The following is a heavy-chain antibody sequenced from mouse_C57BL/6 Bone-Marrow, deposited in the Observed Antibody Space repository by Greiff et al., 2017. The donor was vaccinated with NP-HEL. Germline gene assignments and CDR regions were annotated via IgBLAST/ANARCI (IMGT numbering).Heavy chain of an antibody. V-gene: IGHV1-55*01. CDR2: IYPGSGST. J-gene: IGHJ2*01. CDR3: ALIYYDYDGGYFDY. D-gene: IGHD2-4*01. CDR1: GYTFTSYW. Sequence: VQLQQPGAELVKPGASVKMSCKASGYTFTSYWITWVKQRPGQGLEWIGDIYPGSGSTNYNEKFKSKATLTVDTSSSTAYMQLSSLTSEDSAVYYCALIYYDYDGGYFDYWGQGTTLTVSS.